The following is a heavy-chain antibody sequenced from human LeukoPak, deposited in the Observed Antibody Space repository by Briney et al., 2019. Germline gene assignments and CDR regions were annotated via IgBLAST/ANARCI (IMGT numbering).Heavy chain of an antibody. J-gene: IGHJ4*02. CDR2: ISSSSSYI. V-gene: IGHV3-21*01. CDR1: GFTFSSYS. Sequence: GGSLRLSCAASGFTFSSYSMNWVRQAPGKGLEWVSSISSSSSYIYYADSVKGRFTISRDNAKNSLYLQMNSLRAEDTAVYYCARGDSSSPNFDYWGQGTRVTVSS. D-gene: IGHD6-6*01. CDR3: ARGDSSSPNFDY.